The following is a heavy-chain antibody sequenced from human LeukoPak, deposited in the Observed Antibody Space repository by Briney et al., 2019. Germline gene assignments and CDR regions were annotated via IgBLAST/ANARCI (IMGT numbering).Heavy chain of an antibody. CDR1: GGSISSSNW. D-gene: IGHD3-9*01. Sequence: SGTLSLTCAVSGGSISSSNWWSWVRQPPGKGLEWIGAIYHSGSTNYNPSLKSRVTISVDKSKNQFYLKLSSVTAADTAVYYCARGAHLTGYWPTKYYFDYWGQGTLVTVSS. V-gene: IGHV4-4*02. CDR3: ARGAHLTGYWPTKYYFDY. CDR2: IYHSGST. J-gene: IGHJ4*02.